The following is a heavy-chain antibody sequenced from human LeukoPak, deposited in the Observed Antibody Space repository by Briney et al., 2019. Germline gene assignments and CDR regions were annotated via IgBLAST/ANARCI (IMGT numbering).Heavy chain of an antibody. CDR3: ATAGAGTLGTYYYGMDV. Sequence: TPGGCLRLSCAASGFTFGSYSMNCVRQAPGKWLEWVSSISSSSSYIYYADSVKGRFTISRDNAKNSLYLQMNSLRAEDTAVYYCATAGAGTLGTYYYGMDVWGQGTTVTVSS. CDR2: ISSSSSYI. CDR1: GFTFGSYS. D-gene: IGHD6-13*01. J-gene: IGHJ6*02. V-gene: IGHV3-21*01.